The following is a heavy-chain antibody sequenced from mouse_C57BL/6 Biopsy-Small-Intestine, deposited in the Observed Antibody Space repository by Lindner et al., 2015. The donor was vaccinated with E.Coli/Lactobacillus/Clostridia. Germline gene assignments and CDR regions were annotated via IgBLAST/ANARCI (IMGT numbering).Heavy chain of an antibody. V-gene: IGHV1-82*01. D-gene: IGHD2-10*01. CDR2: IYPGDGDT. CDR3: ATGPYRFTY. Sequence: VQLQESGPELVKPGASVKISCKASGYAFSSSWMNWMKQRPGKGLGWIGRIYPGDGDTIYNGKFKVKATLTADKSSSTAYMQLSSLTSEDSAVYFCATGPYRFTYWGQGTLVTVSA. CDR1: GYAFSSSW. J-gene: IGHJ3*01.